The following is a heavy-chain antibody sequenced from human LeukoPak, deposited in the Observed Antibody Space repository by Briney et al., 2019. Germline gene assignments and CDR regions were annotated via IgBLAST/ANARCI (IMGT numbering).Heavy chain of an antibody. CDR1: GYSFSNHW. V-gene: IGHV5-51*01. Sequence: GESLKISCKGSGYSFSNHWIGWVRQMPGKGLEWMGVIYPGDSDTRYSPSFQGQVTMSVDKSIDSAFLQWSSLKASDIAIYYCARELYGSYGQLLSFDLWGPGTLVTVSS. CDR3: ARELYGSYGQLLSFDL. J-gene: IGHJ4*02. CDR2: IYPGDSDT. D-gene: IGHD3-16*01.